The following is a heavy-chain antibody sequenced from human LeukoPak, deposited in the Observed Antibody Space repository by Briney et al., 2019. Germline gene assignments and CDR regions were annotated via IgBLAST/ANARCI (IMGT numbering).Heavy chain of an antibody. CDR1: GFTFTDHP. D-gene: IGHD3-16*01. CDR2: IGGDGIA. J-gene: IGHJ4*02. CDR3: AKDRANWAIDD. Sequence: GESLRLSCVASGFTFTDHPMNWVRQAPGKGLEWISYIGGDGIAFYADSVKGRFTTSKDNARKSMYLQMNSLRVEDTAVYYCAKDRANWAIDDWGQGTQVTVSS. V-gene: IGHV3-69-1*01.